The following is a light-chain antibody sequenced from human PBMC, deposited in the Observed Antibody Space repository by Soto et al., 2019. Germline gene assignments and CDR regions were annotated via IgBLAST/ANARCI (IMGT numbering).Light chain of an antibody. CDR3: QQRSNWPWT. V-gene: IGKV3-11*01. CDR2: DAS. J-gene: IGKJ1*01. Sequence: EIVLTQSPATLSLSPGERATLSCRASQSVSSYLAWYQQRPGQAPRLLIYDASNGATGIPARFRGSGSATDFTLTISSLEPEDFAVYYCQQRSNWPWTFGQGTKVEIK. CDR1: QSVSSY.